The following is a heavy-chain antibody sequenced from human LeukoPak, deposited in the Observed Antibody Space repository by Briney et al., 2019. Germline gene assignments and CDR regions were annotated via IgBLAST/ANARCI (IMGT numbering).Heavy chain of an antibody. CDR1: GYTFTGYY. Sequence: ASVKVSCKASGYTFTGYYMHWVRQTPGQGLEWMGWINPNSGGTNYAQKFQGRVTMTRDTSISTAYMELSRLRSDDTAVYYCARGGGSYYGHWFDPWGQGTLVTVSS. V-gene: IGHV1-2*02. D-gene: IGHD1-26*01. J-gene: IGHJ5*02. CDR3: ARGGGSYYGHWFDP. CDR2: INPNSGGT.